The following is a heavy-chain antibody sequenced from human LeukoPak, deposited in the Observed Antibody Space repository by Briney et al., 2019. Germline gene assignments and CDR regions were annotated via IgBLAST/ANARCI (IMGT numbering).Heavy chain of an antibody. D-gene: IGHD4-17*01. J-gene: IGHJ2*01. CDR1: GFSLNDYS. Sequence: GGSLRLSCAASGFSLNDYSMNWVRQAPGKGLEWVSFISSTGSYIYYADSVKGRFTTSRDNAKNSLYLQMNSLRAEDTAVYYCARDGDYGDSHVHWYFDLWGRGSLVTVSS. V-gene: IGHV3-21*01. CDR3: ARDGDYGDSHVHWYFDL. CDR2: ISSTGSYI.